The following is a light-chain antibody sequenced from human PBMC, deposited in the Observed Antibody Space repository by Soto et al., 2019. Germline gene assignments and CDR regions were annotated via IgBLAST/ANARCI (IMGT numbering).Light chain of an antibody. CDR3: QQYVTSPFT. CDR1: QSVNSVY. Sequence: EIVLMQSPGTLSLSPGERASLSCRADQSVNSVYLAWYQHKPGQAPRLLICGASDRATGIPDRFSGSGSGTDFTLTISRLEPEDFAVYYCQQYVTSPFTFGPGTKVDI. CDR2: GAS. V-gene: IGKV3-20*01. J-gene: IGKJ3*01.